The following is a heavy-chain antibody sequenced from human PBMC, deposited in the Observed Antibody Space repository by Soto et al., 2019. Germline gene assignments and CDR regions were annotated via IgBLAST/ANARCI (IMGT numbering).Heavy chain of an antibody. CDR3: ARVNVVVVAAGEYYFDY. J-gene: IGHJ4*02. Sequence: GASVKVSCKASGYSFSSFGISWVRQAPGQGLEWVGWVSVPSGDTSSAQNFQGRVTVTTDTSTSTAYMEVGSLRSDDTAVYYCARVNVVVVAAGEYYFDYWGQGTLVTVSS. V-gene: IGHV1-18*01. CDR2: VSVPSGDT. D-gene: IGHD2-15*01. CDR1: GYSFSSFG.